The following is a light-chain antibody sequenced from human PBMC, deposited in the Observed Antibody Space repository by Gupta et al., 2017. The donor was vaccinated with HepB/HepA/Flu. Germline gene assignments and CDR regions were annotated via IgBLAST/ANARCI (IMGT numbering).Light chain of an antibody. V-gene: IGKV1-39*01. CDR2: AAS. CDR3: QRSDSNSPFT. CDR1: QSISSY. J-gene: IGKJ3*01. Sequence: DLQMTQRPHSLTPSVGDRVTITCRARQSISSYLIWYQQKAGKAPKLLIYAASSWQSGVPSRFSGSWYGTNFTLTSSSRQPEDFAAYYCQRSDSNSPFTFGHGTKVDIK.